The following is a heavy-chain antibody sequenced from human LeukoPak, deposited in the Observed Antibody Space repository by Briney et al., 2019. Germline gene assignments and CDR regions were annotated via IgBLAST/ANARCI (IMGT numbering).Heavy chain of an antibody. Sequence: PSETLSLTCTLSGGSISNYFWSWIRQPPGKGLEWMGYIYYRGSTNCNPSLKSRVTISVDTSKNQFSLKLSSVTAADTAVYYCARRTSGWYYFDYWGQGTLVTVSS. J-gene: IGHJ4*02. CDR1: GGSISNYF. V-gene: IGHV4-59*08. CDR3: ARRTSGWYYFDY. CDR2: IYYRGST. D-gene: IGHD6-19*01.